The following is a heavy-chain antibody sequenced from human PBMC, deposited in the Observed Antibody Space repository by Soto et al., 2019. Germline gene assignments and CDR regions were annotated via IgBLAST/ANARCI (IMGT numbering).Heavy chain of an antibody. CDR1: GFTFSSYD. CDR3: ARGYGDHNHDDAFDI. Sequence: EVQLVESGGGLVQPGGSLRLSCAASGFTFSSYDMHWVRQATGKGLEWVSAIGTAGDTYYPGSVKGRFTISRENAKNSLYLQMNSLRAGDTAVYYCARGYGDHNHDDAFDIWGQGTMVTVSS. D-gene: IGHD4-17*01. J-gene: IGHJ3*02. CDR2: IGTAGDT. V-gene: IGHV3-13*01.